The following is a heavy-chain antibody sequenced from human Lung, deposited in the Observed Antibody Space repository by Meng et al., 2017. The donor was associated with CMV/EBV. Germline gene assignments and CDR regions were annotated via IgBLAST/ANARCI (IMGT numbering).Heavy chain of an antibody. CDR2: INLNSGGT. CDR3: AGDKGWSGYDV. Sequence: QVQLVQSGAEVKKPGASLKLSCKASGYTFTDYYIHWVRQAPGQGLEWMGWINLNSGGTHDSQNFQGRVTMTTNTSISTAYMELSRLTSDDTAVYYCAGDKGWSGYDVWGPGTPVTVSS. D-gene: IGHD3-3*01. J-gene: IGHJ4*02. V-gene: IGHV1-2*02. CDR1: GYTFTDYY.